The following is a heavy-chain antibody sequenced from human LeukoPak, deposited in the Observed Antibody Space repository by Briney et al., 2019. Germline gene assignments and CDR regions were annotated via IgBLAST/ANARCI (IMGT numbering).Heavy chain of an antibody. CDR3: AKDKGSGWSYYFDY. D-gene: IGHD6-19*01. CDR1: GFTFSTYG. V-gene: IGHV3-30*18. CDR2: ISYDGSNK. J-gene: IGHJ4*02. Sequence: GRSLRLSCAASGFTFSTYGMHWGRQAPGKGVEWVAVISYDGSNKYYADSVKGRFTISRDNSKNTLYLQMNSLRDEDTAVYYCAKDKGSGWSYYFDYWGQGTLVTVSS.